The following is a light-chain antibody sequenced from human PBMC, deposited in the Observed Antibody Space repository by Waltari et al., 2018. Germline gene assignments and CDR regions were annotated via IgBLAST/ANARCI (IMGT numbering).Light chain of an antibody. CDR3: ELYNSSPPGYT. Sequence: EPVLPQSPGTLSLSPVERATLSCRASQTVRSSYIAWYQQRPGQAPRLLIHGASSRATGIPDRFSGSGSGTDFTLTISGLEPDDFAVYFCELYNSSPPGYTFGQGTKLEI. CDR2: GAS. V-gene: IGKV3-20*01. CDR1: QTVRSSY. J-gene: IGKJ2*01.